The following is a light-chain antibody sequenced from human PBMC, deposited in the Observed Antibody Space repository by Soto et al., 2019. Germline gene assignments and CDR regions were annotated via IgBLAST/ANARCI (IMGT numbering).Light chain of an antibody. J-gene: IGKJ2*01. CDR2: GAT. Sequence: VMTQSPASLSASPGERVTLSCRASQSVISDAAWYQFKPGQAPRLLIYGATTRATGIPDRFSGRGYETEFTLTISSLESEDVAVYFCHQYYTWVRETFGQGTKLEIK. V-gene: IGKV3-15*01. CDR1: QSVISD. CDR3: HQYYTWVRET.